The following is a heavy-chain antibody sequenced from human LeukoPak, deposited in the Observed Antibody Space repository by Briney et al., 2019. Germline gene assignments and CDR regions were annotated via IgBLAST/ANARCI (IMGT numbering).Heavy chain of an antibody. J-gene: IGHJ6*02. D-gene: IGHD6-19*01. CDR2: ISGSGTDT. V-gene: IGHV3-23*01. CDR1: GFTFSNYA. CDR3: AKDVPAVAGSSSGWSGGMDV. Sequence: GGSLRLSCAASGFTFSNYAMNWVRQAPGKGLKWVSSISGSGTDTFYEDSLKGRFTISRDNSKNTLHLQTNSLRAEDTALYYCAKDVPAVAGSSSGWSGGMDVWGQGTTVTVSS.